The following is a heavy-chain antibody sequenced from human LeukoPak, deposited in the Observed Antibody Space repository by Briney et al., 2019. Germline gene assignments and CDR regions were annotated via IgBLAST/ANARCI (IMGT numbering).Heavy chain of an antibody. Sequence: PSETLSLTCTVSGGSISSGDYYWSWIRQPPGKGLEWIGFIYYSGSTYYNPSLKSRIIISVDTTKNQFSLKLSSVTAADTAVYHCARDTAMVMFDYWGQGTLVTVSS. J-gene: IGHJ4*02. CDR1: GGSISSGDYY. V-gene: IGHV4-30-4*02. CDR3: ARDTAMVMFDY. D-gene: IGHD5-18*01. CDR2: IYYSGST.